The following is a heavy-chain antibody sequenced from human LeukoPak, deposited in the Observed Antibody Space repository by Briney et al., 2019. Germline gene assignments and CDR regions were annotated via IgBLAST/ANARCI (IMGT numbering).Heavy chain of an antibody. D-gene: IGHD2-2*01. CDR3: AREVVVVLNADLPVRWFDP. CDR1: GGSISSYY. Sequence: SETLSLTCTVSGGSISSYYWSWIRQPAGKGLEWIGRIYTSGSTNYNPSLKSRVTMSVDTSKNQFSLKLSSVTAADTAVYYCAREVVVVLNADLPVRWFDPWGQGTLVTVSS. J-gene: IGHJ5*02. CDR2: IYTSGST. V-gene: IGHV4-4*07.